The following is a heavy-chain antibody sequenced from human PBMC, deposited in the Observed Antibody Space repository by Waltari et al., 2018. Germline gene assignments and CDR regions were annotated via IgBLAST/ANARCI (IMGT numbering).Heavy chain of an antibody. D-gene: IGHD6-19*01. CDR1: GASLISSSHY. V-gene: IGHV4-39*01. CDR3: ARHERGWQVVKNSHFDY. Sequence: HLQESGPKLVKPSETLSLICSVSGASLISSSHYWGWVRQPPGRGMEWIGNVYYTGTACYNPSLRSRGNMSVDTSKNEFSLSLTSVTAADTSVYFCARHERGWQVVKNSHFDYWGQGILVSVSS. CDR2: VYYTGTA. J-gene: IGHJ4*02.